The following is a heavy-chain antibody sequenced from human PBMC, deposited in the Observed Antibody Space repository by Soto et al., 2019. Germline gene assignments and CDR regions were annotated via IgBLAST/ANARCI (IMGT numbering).Heavy chain of an antibody. V-gene: IGHV1-18*01. Sequence: QVQLVQSGAEVKKPGASVKVSCKASGYTFTSYGISWVRQAPGQGLEGMGWSSAYNGNTKYAQKLQGRVTMTTDTPTRIAYMEPMSLRSVETTVYYCASIFCYATNQTYYYFYGMDVWGEVTMVTVSS. CDR2: SSAYNGNT. D-gene: IGHD3-16*01. J-gene: IGHJ6*04. CDR3: ASIFCYATNQTYYYFYGMDV. CDR1: GYTFTSYG.